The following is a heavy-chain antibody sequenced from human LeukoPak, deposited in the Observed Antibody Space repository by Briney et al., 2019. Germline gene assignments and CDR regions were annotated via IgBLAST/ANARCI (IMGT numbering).Heavy chain of an antibody. CDR2: IIPIFGTT. Sequence: GASVKVSCKASGGTFSNYAISWVRQASGQGLEWMGGIIPIFGTTNYAQKFQGRVTITADTSTSTAYMELSSLRSEDTAVYYCARDNSVRDEAWWFNPWGQGTLVTVSS. D-gene: IGHD5-24*01. V-gene: IGHV1-69*06. J-gene: IGHJ5*02. CDR1: GGTFSNYA. CDR3: ARDNSVRDEAWWFNP.